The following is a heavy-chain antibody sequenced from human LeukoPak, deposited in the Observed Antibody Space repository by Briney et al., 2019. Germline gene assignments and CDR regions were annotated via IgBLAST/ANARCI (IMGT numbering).Heavy chain of an antibody. D-gene: IGHD2-8*01. CDR2: IIPIFGTA. CDR3: ARDDCTNGVCYTGDY. CDR1: GYTFTSYG. Sequence: ASVKVSCKASGYTFTSYGISWVRQAPGQGLEWMGGIIPIFGTANYAQKFQGRVTITADKSTSTAYMELSSLRSEDTAVYYCARDDCTNGVCYTGDYWGQGTLVTVSS. J-gene: IGHJ4*02. V-gene: IGHV1-69*06.